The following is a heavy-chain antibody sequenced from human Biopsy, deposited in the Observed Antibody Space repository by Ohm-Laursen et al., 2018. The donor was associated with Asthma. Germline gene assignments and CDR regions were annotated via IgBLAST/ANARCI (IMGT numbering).Heavy chain of an antibody. CDR1: GFTFGDYC. J-gene: IGHJ1*01. CDR3: ARTFHFWSPYHAEHYQL. D-gene: IGHD3-3*01. CDR2: IKHDGSEK. Sequence: SLRLSCAAFGFTFGDYCMSWVRQAPGQGLEWVANIKHDGSEKNHVDSLKGRFTISRDNVKNLLFLQMNSLRAEDTAVYYCARTFHFWSPYHAEHYQLWGQGTLVTVSS. V-gene: IGHV3-7*01.